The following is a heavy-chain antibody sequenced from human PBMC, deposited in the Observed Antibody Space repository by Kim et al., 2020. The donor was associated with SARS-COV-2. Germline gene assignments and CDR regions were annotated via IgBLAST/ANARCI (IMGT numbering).Heavy chain of an antibody. CDR3: ARALNPGGWYYYFDY. D-gene: IGHD6-19*01. Sequence: SETLSLTCTVSGGSISSYYWSWIRQPPGKGLEWIGYIYYSGSTNYNPSLKSRVTISVDTSKNQFSLKLSSVTAADTAVYYCARALNPGGWYYYFDYWGQGTLVTVSS. J-gene: IGHJ4*02. V-gene: IGHV4-59*13. CDR1: GGSISSYY. CDR2: IYYSGST.